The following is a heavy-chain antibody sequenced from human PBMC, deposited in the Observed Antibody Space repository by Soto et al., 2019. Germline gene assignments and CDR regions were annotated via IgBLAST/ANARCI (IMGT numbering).Heavy chain of an antibody. CDR3: TRGGSGSQTVGD. J-gene: IGHJ4*02. CDR2: IYSRGGT. D-gene: IGHD1-26*01. V-gene: IGHV3-66*01. CDR1: GFTVSNNY. Sequence: EVQVVESGGGLVQPGGSLRLSCAASGFTVSNNYITWVLQAPGKGLERVSLIYSRGGTDYADSVKGRFTISRDHAKNMVHLQLNRLGVDDTAVYYCTRGGSGSQTVGDWGQGPRVTVSS.